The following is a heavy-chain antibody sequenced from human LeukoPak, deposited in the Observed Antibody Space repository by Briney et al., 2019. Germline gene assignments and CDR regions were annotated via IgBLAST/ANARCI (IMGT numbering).Heavy chain of an antibody. CDR1: GFTFSSYG. CDR2: IRYDGSNK. D-gene: IGHD2-15*01. J-gene: IGHJ6*02. Sequence: GGSLRLSCAASGFTFSSYGMHWVRQAPGKGLEWVAFIRYDGSNKYYADSVKGRFTITRDNSKNTLYLQMNSLRAEDTAVYYCARYSPYYYYGMDVWGQGTTVTVSS. V-gene: IGHV3-30*02. CDR3: ARYSPYYYYGMDV.